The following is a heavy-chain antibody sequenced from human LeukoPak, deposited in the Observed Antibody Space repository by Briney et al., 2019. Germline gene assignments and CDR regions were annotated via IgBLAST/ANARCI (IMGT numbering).Heavy chain of an antibody. CDR2: ISGSGGGT. Sequence: PGGSLRLSCAASGLTFTSYAMSWVRQAPGKGLEWVSVISGSGGGTYYADSVKGRFTISRDNSKNTLYLQMESLRADDTAVYYCAKDSREFDYWGQGTLVTVSP. V-gene: IGHV3-23*01. CDR3: AKDSREFDY. J-gene: IGHJ4*02. CDR1: GLTFTSYA.